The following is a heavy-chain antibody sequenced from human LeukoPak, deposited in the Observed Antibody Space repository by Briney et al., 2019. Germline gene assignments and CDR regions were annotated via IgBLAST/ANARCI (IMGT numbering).Heavy chain of an antibody. V-gene: IGHV3-73*01. J-gene: IGHJ4*02. CDR3: TRPTYGAYADDY. CDR1: GFAFSGSA. D-gene: IGHD4-17*01. Sequence: GGSLRLYCAASGFAFSGSAMRWVRRASGKGLEWVGRIRSRTHNYETTYAPSVIGRFAISKEDSKNTAYLQMNGLKAEDTAMYYCTRPTYGAYADDYWGQGTLVTVSS. CDR2: IRSRTHNYET.